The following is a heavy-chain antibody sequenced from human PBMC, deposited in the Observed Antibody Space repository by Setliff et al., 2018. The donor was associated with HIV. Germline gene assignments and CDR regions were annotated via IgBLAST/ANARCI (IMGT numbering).Heavy chain of an antibody. CDR1: GYSFTNYW. CDR2: IYPGDSDT. CDR3: ARHSRRQLINPEIDY. Sequence: PGESLKISCKGSGYSFTNYWIGWVRQMPGKGLEWMGIIYPGDSDTRYSPSFQGKVTISADKSISTAYLQWSSLKASDTAMYYCARHSRRQLINPEIDYWGQGTLVTVSS. V-gene: IGHV5-51*01. J-gene: IGHJ4*02. D-gene: IGHD6-19*01.